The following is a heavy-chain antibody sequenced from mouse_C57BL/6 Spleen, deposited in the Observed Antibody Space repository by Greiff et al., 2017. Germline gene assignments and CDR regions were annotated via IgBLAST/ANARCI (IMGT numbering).Heavy chain of an antibody. Sequence: EVQLQQSGPELVKPGASVKMSCKASGYTFTDYNMPWVKQSHGKSLEWIGYINPNNGGTSYNQKFKGKATLTVNKSSSTAYMELRSLTSEESSVYYCARGYYDDGAWFAYWGQGTLVTVSA. J-gene: IGHJ3*01. V-gene: IGHV1-22*01. CDR2: INPNNGGT. CDR3: ARGYYDDGAWFAY. CDR1: GYTFTDYN. D-gene: IGHD2-4*01.